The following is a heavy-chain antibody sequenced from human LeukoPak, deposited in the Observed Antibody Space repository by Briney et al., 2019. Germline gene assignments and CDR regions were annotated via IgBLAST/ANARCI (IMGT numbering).Heavy chain of an antibody. Sequence: DSVKVACKASGYTFTSYYMHWVRQAAGQGLEWMGIIKPSGGSTSYGQMFQGRVTMTTDTSTATVYMELSSLRSQDTAVYYCARDSLGSGSLTTFDYWGQGPRVTVPS. CDR2: IKPSGGST. CDR3: ARDSLGSGSLTTFDY. CDR1: GYTFTSYY. J-gene: IGHJ4*02. D-gene: IGHD3-10*01. V-gene: IGHV1-46*01.